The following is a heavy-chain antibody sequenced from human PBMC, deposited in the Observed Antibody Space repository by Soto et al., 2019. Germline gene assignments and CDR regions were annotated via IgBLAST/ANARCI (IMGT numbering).Heavy chain of an antibody. CDR2: MSSDGSKI. CDR3: AKDEGVGGTLGLFAY. Sequence: QVQLVESGGGAVQPGESLRLSCVASGFDFTYYAMHWVRQAPGKGLESVAVMSSDGSKIHHTDSVKGRITISRDNSKNTLYLQMNSLRKDYTAVYFCAKDEGVGGTLGLFAYWVQGTLVSVSS. CDR1: GFDFTYYA. J-gene: IGHJ4*02. V-gene: IGHV3-30*18. D-gene: IGHD1-26*01.